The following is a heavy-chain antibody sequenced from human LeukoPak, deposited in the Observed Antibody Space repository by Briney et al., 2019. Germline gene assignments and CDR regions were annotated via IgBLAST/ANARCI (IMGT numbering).Heavy chain of an antibody. CDR2: ISGSGGST. Sequence: TGGSLRLSCAASGFTFSSYAMSWVRQAPGKGLEWVSAISGSGGSTYYADSVKGRFTISRDNSKNTLYLQMNSLRAEDTAVYYCAKGVNYDFWSGPFFDYWGQGTLVTVSS. D-gene: IGHD3-3*01. V-gene: IGHV3-23*01. CDR1: GFTFSSYA. J-gene: IGHJ4*02. CDR3: AKGVNYDFWSGPFFDY.